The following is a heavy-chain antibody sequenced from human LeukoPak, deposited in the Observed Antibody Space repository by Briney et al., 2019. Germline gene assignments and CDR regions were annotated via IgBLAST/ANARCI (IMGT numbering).Heavy chain of an antibody. CDR2: IIPIFGTA. Sequence: SVKVSCKASGGTFSSYAISWVRQAPGQGLEWMGGIIPIFGTANYAQKFQGRVTITADESTSTAYMELSSLRSEDTAVYYCARDRDSSGWSSSYWGQGTLVTVSS. J-gene: IGHJ4*02. CDR1: GGTFSSYA. D-gene: IGHD6-19*01. V-gene: IGHV1-69*13. CDR3: ARDRDSSGWSSSY.